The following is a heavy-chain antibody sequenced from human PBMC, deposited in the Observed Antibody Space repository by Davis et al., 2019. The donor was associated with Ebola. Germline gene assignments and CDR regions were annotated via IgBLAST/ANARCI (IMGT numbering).Heavy chain of an antibody. CDR3: ARGVNRACFDD. CDR2: IRDDGSNK. V-gene: IGHV3-30*02. CDR1: GFTFSSYG. J-gene: IGHJ4*02. Sequence: GESLKISCAASGFTFSSYGMHWVRQAPGKGLEWVGFIRDDGSNKYYADSVKGRFTISRDNAKNTLYLQMSSLRVEDTAVYYCARGVNRACFDDWGQGTLVTVSS. D-gene: IGHD3-10*01.